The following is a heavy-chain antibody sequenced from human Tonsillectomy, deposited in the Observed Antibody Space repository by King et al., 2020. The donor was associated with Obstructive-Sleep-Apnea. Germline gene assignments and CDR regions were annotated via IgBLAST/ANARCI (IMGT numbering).Heavy chain of an antibody. Sequence: EVQLVESGAEVKKPGESLRISCKGSGYSFATYWISWVRQMPGKGLEWMGRIDPSDSYTNYSPSFQGHVTISADKSISTAYLQWSSLKASDTAMYYCARLPTGYYDSSGQPCDVFDIWGQGTMVTVSS. V-gene: IGHV5-10-1*03. CDR1: GYSFATYW. CDR2: IDPSDSYT. D-gene: IGHD3-22*01. CDR3: ARLPTGYYDSSGQPCDVFDI. J-gene: IGHJ3*02.